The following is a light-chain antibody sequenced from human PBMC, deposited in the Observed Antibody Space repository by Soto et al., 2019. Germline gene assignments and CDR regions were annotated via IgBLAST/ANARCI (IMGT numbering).Light chain of an antibody. CDR2: WAS. CDR3: LQFFSNPLT. CDR1: QSVLYSSNNKNY. V-gene: IGKV4-1*01. J-gene: IGKJ4*01. Sequence: DIVMTQSPDSLAVSLGERATINCKSSQSVLYSSNNKNYLAWYQQKPGQPPKLLIYWASTRESVVPDRFSGSGSRSGCMITISSLQAEDVAVYYCLQFFSNPLTFGGGTKVEIK.